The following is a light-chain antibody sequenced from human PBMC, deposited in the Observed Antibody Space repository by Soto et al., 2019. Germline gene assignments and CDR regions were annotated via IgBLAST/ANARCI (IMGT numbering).Light chain of an antibody. J-gene: IGKJ5*01. CDR3: QQFKSYPIT. CDR1: QGISSD. CDR2: AAS. V-gene: IGKV1-9*01. Sequence: DIQLTPSPSSLSASVGDRVTITSRASQGISSDLAWYQQNPGKEPKLLIYAASTLQNGVPSTFSGSGSGTEFTLTISSLKPEDFGTYYCQQFKSYPITFGQGTRLEIK.